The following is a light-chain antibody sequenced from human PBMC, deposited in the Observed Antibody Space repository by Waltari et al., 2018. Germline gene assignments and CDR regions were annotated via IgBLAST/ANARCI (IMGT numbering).Light chain of an antibody. Sequence: QSALTQPRSVSGSPGQSVTISCTGTSSDVGGYNYVSWYQQHPGKAPKLMIYDVSKRPSGVXDRFSGSKSGNTASLTISGLQAEDEADYYCCSYAGSFVVFGGGTKLTVL. CDR2: DVS. CDR3: CSYAGSFVV. V-gene: IGLV2-11*01. J-gene: IGLJ2*01. CDR1: SSDVGGYNY.